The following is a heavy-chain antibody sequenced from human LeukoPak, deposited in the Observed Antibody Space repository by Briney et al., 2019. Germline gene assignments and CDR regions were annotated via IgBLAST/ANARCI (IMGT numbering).Heavy chain of an antibody. D-gene: IGHD3-10*01. CDR3: ARVGVRRHYGPGRPGLDV. J-gene: IGHJ6*02. CDR1: GRSISLHY. Sequence: SETLSLTCTVPGRSISLHYWSSIRQPPGKGLEWIGYIYYSGSTNYNPSLKSRVTISVDTSKNQFSLKLSSVTAADTAVYYCARVGVRRHYGPGRPGLDVWGQGTTVTVSS. V-gene: IGHV4-59*11. CDR2: IYYSGST.